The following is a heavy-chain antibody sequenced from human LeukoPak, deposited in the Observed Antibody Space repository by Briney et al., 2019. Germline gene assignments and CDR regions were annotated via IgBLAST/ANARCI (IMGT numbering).Heavy chain of an antibody. V-gene: IGHV1-8*03. CDR3: ARGPLNDFDI. Sequence: ASVKVSCKSSGYTFTSYDINWVRQAPGQGREWMGLMNHTSGPTGYEQPFQGRATITRNTSISTAYMELSRLRSEDTAVYYCARGPLNDFDIGGQGTMVTVSS. CDR2: MNHTSGPT. J-gene: IGHJ3*02. D-gene: IGHD1-1*01. CDR1: GYTFTSYD.